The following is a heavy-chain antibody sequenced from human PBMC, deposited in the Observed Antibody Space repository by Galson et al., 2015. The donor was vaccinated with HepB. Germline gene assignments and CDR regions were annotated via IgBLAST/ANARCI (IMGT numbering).Heavy chain of an antibody. CDR2: IIPILGIA. D-gene: IGHD3-22*01. V-gene: IGHV1-69*04. Sequence: SVKVSCKASGGTFSSYTISWVRQAPGQGLEWMGRIIPILGIANYAQKFQGRVTITADKSTSTAYMELSSLRSEDTAVYYCARDPGYYDSSGYMGYWGQGTLVTVSS. CDR1: GGTFSSYT. CDR3: ARDPGYYDSSGYMGY. J-gene: IGHJ4*02.